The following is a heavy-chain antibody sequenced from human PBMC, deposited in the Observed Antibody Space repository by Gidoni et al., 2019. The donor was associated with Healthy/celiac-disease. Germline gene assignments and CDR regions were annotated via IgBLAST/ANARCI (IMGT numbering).Heavy chain of an antibody. J-gene: IGHJ6*02. D-gene: IGHD1-26*01. Sequence: EVQLVESGGGLIQPGGSLSISCASSGFTVSSHYMSWVRQAPGKGLEWVSVIDSGGSTYYADSVKGRFTISRDNSKNTLYLQMNSLRAEDTAVYYCARAQWELPRRYYYYGMDVWGQGTTVTVSS. V-gene: IGHV3-53*01. CDR3: ARAQWELPRRYYYYGMDV. CDR2: IDSGGST. CDR1: GFTVSSHY.